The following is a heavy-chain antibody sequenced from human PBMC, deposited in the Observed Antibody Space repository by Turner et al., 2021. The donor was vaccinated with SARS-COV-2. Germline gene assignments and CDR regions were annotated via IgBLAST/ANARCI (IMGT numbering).Heavy chain of an antibody. Sequence: QVHLVEPGGGVVQPGGSLDLSLAASGFTFSSYGMHWVRQAPGKGLEWVAIISYDGSNKYYADSVKGRFTISRDNSKNTLYLQMNSLRAEDTAVYYCAKVIGEYYYGSGYDYWGQGTLVTVSS. V-gene: IGHV3-30*18. CDR1: GFTFSSYG. J-gene: IGHJ4*02. CDR3: AKVIGEYYYGSGYDY. D-gene: IGHD3-10*01. CDR2: ISYDGSNK.